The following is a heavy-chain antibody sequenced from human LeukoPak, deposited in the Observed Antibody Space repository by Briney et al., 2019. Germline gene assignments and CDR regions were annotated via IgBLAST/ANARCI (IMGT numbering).Heavy chain of an antibody. V-gene: IGHV3-21*04. Sequence: GGSLRLSCAASGFTFSSYSMNWVRQAPGKGLEWVSSISTSSIYKYYADSVKGRFTISRDNAKNSLYLQMNSLRAEDTAVYYCARRSGHSSGWYAFDIWGQGTMVTVSS. CDR1: GFTFSSYS. CDR3: ARRSGHSSGWYAFDI. CDR2: ISTSSIYK. D-gene: IGHD6-19*01. J-gene: IGHJ3*02.